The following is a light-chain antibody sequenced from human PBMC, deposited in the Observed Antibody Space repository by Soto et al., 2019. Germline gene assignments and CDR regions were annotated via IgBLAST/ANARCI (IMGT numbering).Light chain of an antibody. CDR2: DAS. CDR3: QQYNTYTLYT. Sequence: DIQLTQSPSTLSASLGDRVTITCRASQSISTWLAWYQQKPGKTPSLLIYDASTLETGVPSRFSGRGSGTEFTLTISSLQPDDFSTYYCQQYNTYTLYTFVQGTKLEIK. V-gene: IGKV1-5*01. CDR1: QSISTW. J-gene: IGKJ2*01.